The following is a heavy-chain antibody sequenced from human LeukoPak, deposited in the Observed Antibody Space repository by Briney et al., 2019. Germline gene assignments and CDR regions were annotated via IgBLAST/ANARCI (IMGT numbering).Heavy chain of an antibody. CDR2: INPSGGST. D-gene: IGHD3-22*01. J-gene: IGHJ4*02. CDR1: GYTFTSYY. Sequence: ASVKVSCKASGYTFTSYYMHWVRQAPGQGLEWMGIINPSGGSTSYAQKFQGRVTMTRDTSTSTVYMELSSLRSEDTAVYYCATLIFHYDSSGSSFDYWGQGTLVTVSS. V-gene: IGHV1-46*01. CDR3: ATLIFHYDSSGSSFDY.